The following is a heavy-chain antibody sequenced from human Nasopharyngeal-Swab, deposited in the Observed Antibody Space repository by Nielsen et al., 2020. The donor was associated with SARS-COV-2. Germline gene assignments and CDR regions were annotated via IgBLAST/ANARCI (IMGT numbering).Heavy chain of an antibody. Sequence: ASVKVSCKASGYTFTGYYMHWVRQAPGQGLEWMGIINPSGGSTSYAQKSQGRVTMTRDTSTSTVYMELSSLRSEDTAVYYCAITMVRGYGMDVWGQGTTVTVSS. CDR1: GYTFTGYY. CDR2: INPSGGST. D-gene: IGHD3-10*01. CDR3: AITMVRGYGMDV. J-gene: IGHJ6*02. V-gene: IGHV1-46*01.